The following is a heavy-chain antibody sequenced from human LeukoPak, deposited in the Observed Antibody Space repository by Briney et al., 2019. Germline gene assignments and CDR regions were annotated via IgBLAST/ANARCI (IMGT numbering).Heavy chain of an antibody. CDR3: ATNSGWRFDY. CDR1: GFTFSSYAM. CDR2: MYHSGST. D-gene: IGHD6-19*01. Sequence: GSLRLSCAASGFTFSSYAMSWVRQAPGKGLEWIGEMYHSGSTNYNPSLKSRVTISLDNSKNQFSLKLSSVTAADTAVYYCATNSGWRFDYWGRGTLVTVSS. V-gene: IGHV4-4*02. J-gene: IGHJ4*02.